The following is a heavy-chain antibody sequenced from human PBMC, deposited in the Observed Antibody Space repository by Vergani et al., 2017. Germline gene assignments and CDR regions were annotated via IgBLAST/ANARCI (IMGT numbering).Heavy chain of an antibody. D-gene: IGHD6-19*01. CDR2: FYYSENT. J-gene: IGHJ4*02. Sequence: QVQLQESGPGLVKPSQTLSLTCTVSGGSMSSADYYWSWIRQSPGKGLEWIGYFYYSENTNYNPSLKTLVTVSVDTSKNQFSLTLTSVTAAATAVYYCTSDTHSGQRADRWGQGSLVT. CDR3: TSDTHSGQRADR. CDR1: GGSMSSADYY. V-gene: IGHV4-30-4*03.